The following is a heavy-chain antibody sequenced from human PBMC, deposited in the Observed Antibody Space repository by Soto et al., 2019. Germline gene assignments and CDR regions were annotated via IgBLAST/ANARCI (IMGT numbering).Heavy chain of an antibody. D-gene: IGHD3-10*01. J-gene: IGHJ4*02. CDR1: GGSFSGYY. V-gene: IGHV4-34*01. Sequence: QVQLQQWGAGLLKPSETLSLTCAVYGGSFSGYYWSWIRQPPGTGLEWIGEINHSGSTNYNPTLKIRVTISVATSKNQFSLKLSSLTAADTAVYYCARGSYGSGSYYNSRQIYYWGQGHLVNVSS. CDR3: ARGSYGSGSYYNSRQIYY. CDR2: INHSGST.